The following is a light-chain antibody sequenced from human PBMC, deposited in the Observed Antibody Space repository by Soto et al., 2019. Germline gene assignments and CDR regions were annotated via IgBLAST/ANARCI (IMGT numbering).Light chain of an antibody. Sequence: EIVMTQSPATLSWSPGERATLSCRASQSVSSSYLSWYQQKPGQAPRLLIYGASARATGIPARFSGSGSGTDFTLTISSLQPEDLAIYYCQQDYNLPKTFGQGTKV. CDR3: QQDYNLPKT. CDR2: GAS. J-gene: IGKJ1*01. CDR1: QSVSSSY. V-gene: IGKV3D-7*01.